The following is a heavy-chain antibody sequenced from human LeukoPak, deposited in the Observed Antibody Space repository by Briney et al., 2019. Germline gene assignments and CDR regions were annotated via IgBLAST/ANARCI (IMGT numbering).Heavy chain of an antibody. CDR2: ILNDGRQE. CDR3: ARDDALGDNALDI. J-gene: IGHJ3*02. V-gene: IGHV3-33*01. CDR1: GFTFSIYG. D-gene: IGHD3-16*01. Sequence: GGCLRLSCAASGFTFSIYGMHWVRQAPGGGREGGAVILNDGRQEKYADSVKGRFTISRDNSKNTLFLKMNSLRAEDTAVYYCARDDALGDNALDIWGQGTMVTVSS.